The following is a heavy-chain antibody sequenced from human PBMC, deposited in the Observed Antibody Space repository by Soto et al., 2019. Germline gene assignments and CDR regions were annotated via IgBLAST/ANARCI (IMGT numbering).Heavy chain of an antibody. Sequence: ASVKVSCKASGYSFTNSGITWVRQAPGQGLEWMGWISAYNGNTNYAQKLQGRVTMTTDTSTSTAYMELRSLRSDDTAVYYCARYSSGWYYFDHWGQGTLVTVSS. CDR3: ARYSSGWYYFDH. D-gene: IGHD6-19*01. J-gene: IGHJ4*02. CDR2: ISAYNGNT. V-gene: IGHV1-18*01. CDR1: GYSFTNSG.